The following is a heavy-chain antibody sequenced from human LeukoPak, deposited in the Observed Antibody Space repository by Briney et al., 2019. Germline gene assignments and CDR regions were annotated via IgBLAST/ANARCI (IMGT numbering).Heavy chain of an antibody. CDR1: GYSITSGYY. J-gene: IGHJ4*02. V-gene: IGHV4-38-2*02. CDR2: IYHSGDT. CDR3: AKGTSSGWYYFDY. D-gene: IGHD6-19*01. Sequence: SETLSLTCIVSGYSITSGYYWGWIRQPPGKGLEWIGSIYHSGDTYYNPSLKSRVTISVDASKNQFSLKLDSVTAADTAVYYCAKGTSSGWYYFDYWGQGTLVTVSS.